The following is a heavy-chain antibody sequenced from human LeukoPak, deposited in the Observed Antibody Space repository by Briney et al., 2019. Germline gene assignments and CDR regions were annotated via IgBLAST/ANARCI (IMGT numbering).Heavy chain of an antibody. CDR2: IIPILGIA. CDR1: GGTFSSYA. Sequence: SVKVSCKASGGTFSSYAISWVRQAPGQGLEWMGRIIPILGIANYAQKFQGRVTITADKSTSTAYMELSSLRSEDTAVYYCARVLRYFDWLLSSDYGMDVWGQGTTVTVSS. V-gene: IGHV1-69*04. J-gene: IGHJ6*02. D-gene: IGHD3-9*01. CDR3: ARVLRYFDWLLSSDYGMDV.